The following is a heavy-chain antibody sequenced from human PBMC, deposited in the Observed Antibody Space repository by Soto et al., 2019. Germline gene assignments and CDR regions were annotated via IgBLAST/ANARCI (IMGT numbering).Heavy chain of an antibody. CDR1: GFSFSSYA. CDR2: IKTDGSST. J-gene: IGHJ6*02. D-gene: IGHD2-15*01. Sequence: GGSLRLSCVASGFSFSSYAMSWVRQAPGKGLVWVSLIKTDGSSTNYADSVKGRFTISRDNAKNTLYLQMNSLRAEDTAVYYCVRTPYWGQGTTVTVSS. CDR3: VRTPY. V-gene: IGHV3-74*01.